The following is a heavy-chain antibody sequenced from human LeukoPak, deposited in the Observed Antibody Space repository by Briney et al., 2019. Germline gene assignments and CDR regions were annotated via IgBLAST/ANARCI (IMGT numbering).Heavy chain of an antibody. CDR1: GY. V-gene: IGHV4-38-2*01. Sequence: PSQTLSLTCAVSGYCGWIRQPPGKGLEGIGSIYHSGSTYYNPSLKSRVTILVDTSKIQFSLHLSSVTAADTAIYYCARVIAAGVDFDYSGQGTLVTVSS. J-gene: IGHJ4*02. CDR2: IYHSGST. CDR3: ARVIAAGVDFDY. D-gene: IGHD6-13*01.